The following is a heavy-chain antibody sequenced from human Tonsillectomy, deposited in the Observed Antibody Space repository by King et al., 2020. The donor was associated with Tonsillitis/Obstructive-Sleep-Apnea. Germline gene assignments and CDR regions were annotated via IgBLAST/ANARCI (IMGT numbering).Heavy chain of an antibody. V-gene: IGHV2-26*01. D-gene: IGHD5-18*01. Sequence: TLKESGPVLVKPTETLTLTCTVSGFSLSNVRVGVSWIRQSTGEALEWLAHIFSNDEKSYSTSLKSRLTISKDTSKSQVVLTMTNMDPVDTATYYCARIADTAMASYYYYYYMDVWGKGTTVTVSS. J-gene: IGHJ6*03. CDR2: IFSNDEK. CDR1: GFSLSNVRVG. CDR3: ARIADTAMASYYYYYYMDV.